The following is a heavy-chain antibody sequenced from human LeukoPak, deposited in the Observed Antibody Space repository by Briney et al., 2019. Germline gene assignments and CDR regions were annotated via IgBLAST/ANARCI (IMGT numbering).Heavy chain of an antibody. CDR1: NYTFTSYG. J-gene: IGHJ6*03. D-gene: IGHD2-2*01. CDR3: ARVIGTSSGYYYYYYMDV. V-gene: IGHV1-18*01. Sequence: GASVKVSCKASNYTFTSYGLSWVRQAPGQGLEWMGWISAYNGNTNYAQKLQGRVTMTTDTSTSTAYMELRSLRSDDTAVYYCARVIGTSSGYYYYYYMDVWGKGTTVTVSS. CDR2: ISAYNGNT.